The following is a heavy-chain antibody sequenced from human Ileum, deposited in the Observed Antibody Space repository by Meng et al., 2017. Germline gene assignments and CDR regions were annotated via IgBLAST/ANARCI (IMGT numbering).Heavy chain of an antibody. V-gene: IGHV1-69*06. J-gene: IGHJ4*02. D-gene: IGHD2-2*01. CDR1: GGTFSSYA. Sequence: HVQLVESGAEVKKAGSSVKVSCKASGGTFSSYAISWVRQAPGQGLEWMGGIIPIFGTANYAQKFQGRVTITADKSTSTAYMELSSLRSEDTAVYYCAIPDCSSTSCYAGYWGQGTLVTVSS. CDR2: IIPIFGTA. CDR3: AIPDCSSTSCYAGY.